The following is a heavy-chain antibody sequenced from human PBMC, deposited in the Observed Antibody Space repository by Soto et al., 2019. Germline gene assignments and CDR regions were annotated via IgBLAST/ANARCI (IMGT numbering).Heavy chain of an antibody. CDR3: ARDIDSGSYRNLFDY. D-gene: IGHD1-26*01. J-gene: IGHJ4*02. Sequence: PSETLSLTCTVSGGSVSSGSYYWSWIRQPPGKGLEWIGYIYYSGSTNYNPSLKSRVTISVDTSKNQFSLKLSSVTAADTAVYYCARDIDSGSYRNLFDYWGQGTLVTVSS. V-gene: IGHV4-61*01. CDR1: GGSVSSGSYY. CDR2: IYYSGST.